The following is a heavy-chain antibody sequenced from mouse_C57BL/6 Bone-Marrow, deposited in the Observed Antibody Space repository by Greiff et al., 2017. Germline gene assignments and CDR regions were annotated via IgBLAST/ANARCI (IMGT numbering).Heavy chain of an antibody. CDR3: AKPYYREDWYFDD. D-gene: IGHD2-12*01. CDR1: RYTFTSYW. J-gene: IGHJ1*03. CDR2: IYSGSGST. V-gene: IGHV1-55*01. Sequence: QVHLQQPGAALVKPAASVKMSCKASRYTFTSYWITWVKQRPGQGLEWIGDIYSGSGSTNYNEQFKSKATLTVDTTSSTAYMQRSSLTSEDTAVYYGAKPYYREDWYFDDWGKGTTVTVSS.